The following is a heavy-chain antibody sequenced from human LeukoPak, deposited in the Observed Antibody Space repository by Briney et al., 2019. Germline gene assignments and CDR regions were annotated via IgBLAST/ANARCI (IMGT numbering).Heavy chain of an antibody. CDR2: IKQDGSEK. Sequence: GGSLRLSCAASGFTFTNYWMSWVRQAPGKGLEWVAIIKQDGSEKHYVDSVKGRLIISRDNARNSVYLQMNSPRADDTAVYYCARIGYRSSSFDCWGQGTLVTVSS. D-gene: IGHD6-13*01. J-gene: IGHJ4*02. V-gene: IGHV3-7*04. CDR3: ARIGYRSSSFDC. CDR1: GFTFTNYW.